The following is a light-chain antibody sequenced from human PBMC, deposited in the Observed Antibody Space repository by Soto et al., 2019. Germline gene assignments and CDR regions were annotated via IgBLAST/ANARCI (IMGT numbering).Light chain of an antibody. CDR3: QHYVTSLTT. CDR2: GAS. J-gene: IGKJ1*01. CDR1: QSVSSSY. V-gene: IGKV3-20*01. Sequence: EIVVTQSPSTLSLSPGERATLSCRASQSVSSSYLAWYQQKPGQAPRLLIYGASSRATGIPDRFSGSGSGTDFTLTISRLEPEDFAVYYCQHYVTSLTTFGQGTKVDIK.